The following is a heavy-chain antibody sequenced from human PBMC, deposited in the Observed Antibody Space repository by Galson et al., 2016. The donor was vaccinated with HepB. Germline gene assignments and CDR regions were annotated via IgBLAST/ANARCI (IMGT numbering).Heavy chain of an antibody. CDR3: AGRVGRWLPVDY. Sequence: SETLSLTCTVSGGSLNRNAYYWDWIRQPPGKGLEWIGTIYYSGNTYYNPSLKSPVTISVETSKNQFSLKLSLVTAADTDVYYCAGRVGRWLPVDYWGQGTLATVSS. CDR2: IYYSGNT. J-gene: IGHJ4*02. CDR1: GGSLNRNAYY. D-gene: IGHD5-24*01. V-gene: IGHV4-39*01.